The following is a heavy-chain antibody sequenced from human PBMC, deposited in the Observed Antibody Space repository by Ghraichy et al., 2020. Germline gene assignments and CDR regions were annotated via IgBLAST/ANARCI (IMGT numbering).Heavy chain of an antibody. D-gene: IGHD6-19*01. J-gene: IGHJ4*02. CDR2: IYHTGST. Sequence: SETLSLTCNVSGDSISTYYWTWIRQPPGKELEWIGSIYHTGSTNYNPSLKSRVAISVDTSKNQFSLNLYSVTAADTAVYYCALGGAVAGPYIHYWGQGTLVSVSP. V-gene: IGHV4-59*01. CDR3: ALGGAVAGPYIHY. CDR1: GDSISTYY.